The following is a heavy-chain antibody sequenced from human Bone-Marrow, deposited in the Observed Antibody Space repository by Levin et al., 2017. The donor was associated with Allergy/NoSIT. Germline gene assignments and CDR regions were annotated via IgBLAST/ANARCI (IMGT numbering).Heavy chain of an antibody. D-gene: IGHD3-10*01. CDR1: GFTFSDYA. CDR2: VYPAGDIT. J-gene: IGHJ4*02. Sequence: GESLKISCAASGFTFSDYAMTWVRQAPGKGLEWVSGVYPAGDITYYADSVKGRFTVSKDNSKNMFYLQMNSLRAEDTAIYYCAKDFSRMGRGVFFDDWGQGTLVTVSS. CDR3: AKDFSRMGRGVFFDD. V-gene: IGHV3-23*01.